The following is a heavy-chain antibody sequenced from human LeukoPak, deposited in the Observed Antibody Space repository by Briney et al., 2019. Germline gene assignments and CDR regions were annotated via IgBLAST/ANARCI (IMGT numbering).Heavy chain of an antibody. CDR1: GYSISSGYY. D-gene: IGHD3-3*01. V-gene: IGHV4-38-2*01. Sequence: PSETLSLTCAVSGYSISSGYYWGWIRQPPGKGLEWIGSIYHSGSSYYNPSLKSRATISVGTSKNQFSLKLSSVTAADTAVYYCARRMRFLEWFNYWGQGTLVTVSS. CDR2: IYHSGSS. CDR3: ARRMRFLEWFNY. J-gene: IGHJ4*02.